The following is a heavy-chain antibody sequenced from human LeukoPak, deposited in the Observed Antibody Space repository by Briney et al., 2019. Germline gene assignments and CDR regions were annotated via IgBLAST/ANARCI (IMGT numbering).Heavy chain of an antibody. V-gene: IGHV4-61*01. Sequence: SETLSLTCTVSGGSVSSGSYYWSWIRQPPGKGLEWIGFIYYSGSTHYKSSLKSRVTISVDTSRNQFSLRLSSVTAADTAVYYCARHSGSSPHYFDYWGQGTLSPSPQ. J-gene: IGHJ4*02. CDR3: ARHSGSSPHYFDY. CDR1: GGSVSSGSYY. D-gene: IGHD1-26*01. CDR2: IYYSGST.